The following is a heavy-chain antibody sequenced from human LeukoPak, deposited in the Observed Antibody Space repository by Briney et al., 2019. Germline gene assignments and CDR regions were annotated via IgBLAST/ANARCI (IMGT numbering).Heavy chain of an antibody. J-gene: IGHJ4*02. CDR3: ARGGYSGYDSDY. CDR1: GFTFSSHW. V-gene: IGHV3-7*01. CDR2: IKQDGSEK. Sequence: PGGSLRLSCAASGFTFSSHWMSWVRQAPGKGLELVANIKQDGSEKYYVDSVKGRFTISRDNAKNSLYLQMNSLRAEDTAVYYCARGGYSGYDSDYWGQGTLVTVSS. D-gene: IGHD5-12*01.